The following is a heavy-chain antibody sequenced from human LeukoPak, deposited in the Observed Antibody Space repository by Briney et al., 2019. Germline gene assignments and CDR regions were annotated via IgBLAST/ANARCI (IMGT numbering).Heavy chain of an antibody. CDR2: IWYDGSNK. CDR3: ARDPGPGYDILTGYYRYGMDV. V-gene: IGHV3-33*01. Sequence: PGRSLRLSCAASGFTFSSYGMHWVRQAPGKGLEWVAVIWYDGSNKYYADSVKGRFTISRDNSKNTLYLQMNSLRAEDTAVYYCARDPGPGYDILTGYYRYGMDVWGKGTTVTVSS. CDR1: GFTFSSYG. J-gene: IGHJ6*04. D-gene: IGHD3-9*01.